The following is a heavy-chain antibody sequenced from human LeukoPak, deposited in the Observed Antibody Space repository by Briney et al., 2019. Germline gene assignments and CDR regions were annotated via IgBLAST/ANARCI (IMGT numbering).Heavy chain of an antibody. V-gene: IGHV3-33*01. J-gene: IGHJ4*02. D-gene: IGHD1-26*01. Sequence: GGSLRLSCAASGFTFSSYGMHWVRQTPGKGLEWVAVIWSDGSNKYYADSVKGRFTISRDNSKNTPYLQMNSLRAEDTAVYYCARGSGSFSGGFDYWGQGTLVTVSS. CDR3: ARGSGSFSGGFDY. CDR1: GFTFSSYG. CDR2: IWSDGSNK.